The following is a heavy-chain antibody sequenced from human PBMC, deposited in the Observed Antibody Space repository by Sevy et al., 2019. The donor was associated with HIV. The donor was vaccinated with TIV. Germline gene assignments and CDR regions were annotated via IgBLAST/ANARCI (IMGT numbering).Heavy chain of an antibody. CDR1: GFTFSSYW. Sequence: GGSLRLSCAASGFTFSSYWMSWVRQAPGEGLEWVANIKQDGSEKYYVDSVKGRFTISRDNAKNSLYLQMNSLRAEDTAVYYCAREATKGTENTGDRPNYFDYWGQGTLVTVSS. CDR2: IKQDGSEK. D-gene: IGHD7-27*01. J-gene: IGHJ4*02. CDR3: AREATKGTENTGDRPNYFDY. V-gene: IGHV3-7*03.